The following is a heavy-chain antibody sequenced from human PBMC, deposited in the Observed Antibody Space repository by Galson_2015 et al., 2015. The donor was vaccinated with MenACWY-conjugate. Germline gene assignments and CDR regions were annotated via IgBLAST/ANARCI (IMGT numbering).Heavy chain of an antibody. J-gene: IGHJ5*02. CDR1: GFTFTNYA. CDR2: IGGSGTT. D-gene: IGHD3-22*01. CDR3: AKANSGFICTSGWACWFDP. Sequence: SLRLSCAASGFTFTNYAMNWVRQAPGKGLEWVSSIGGSGTTYYADSVKGRFTISRDNSKNMVYLQMNSLRAEDTAIYYCAKANSGFICTSGWACWFDPWGQGSLVLVSS. V-gene: IGHV3-23*01.